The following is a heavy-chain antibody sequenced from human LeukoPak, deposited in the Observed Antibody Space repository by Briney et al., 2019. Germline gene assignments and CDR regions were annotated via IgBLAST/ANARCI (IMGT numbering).Heavy chain of an antibody. CDR3: ASPDYYDSSGYN. D-gene: IGHD3-22*01. J-gene: IGHJ4*02. CDR1: GFTFDDYA. V-gene: IGHV3-30*04. Sequence: PGGSLRLSCAASGFTFDDYAMHWVRQAPGKGLEWVAVISYDGSNKYCADSVKGRFTISRDNSKNTLYLQMNSLRAEDTAVYYCASPDYYDSSGYNWGQGTLVTVSS. CDR2: ISYDGSNK.